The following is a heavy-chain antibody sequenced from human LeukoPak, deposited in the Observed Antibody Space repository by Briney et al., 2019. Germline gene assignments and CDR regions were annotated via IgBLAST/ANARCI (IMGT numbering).Heavy chain of an antibody. Sequence: PGGSLRLSCAASGFTVSRHYMSWVRQAPGKGLEWVSVIYPDGDTYYADSVKGPFTISRHNSKNTLYLQLNSLRPEDTAIYYCARSNPLVGGTSGFPWYFDFWGRGTLVTVSS. CDR3: ARSNPLVGGTSGFPWYFDF. J-gene: IGHJ2*01. CDR1: GFTVSRHY. D-gene: IGHD1-26*01. CDR2: IYPDGDT. V-gene: IGHV3-53*04.